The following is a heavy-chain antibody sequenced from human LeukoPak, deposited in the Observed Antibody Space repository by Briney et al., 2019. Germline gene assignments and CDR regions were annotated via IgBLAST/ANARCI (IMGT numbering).Heavy chain of an antibody. CDR1: GFTFSDYW. Sequence: GGSLRLSCAASGFTFSDYWMSWVRQAPGKGLQWVSVISGSGGSTDYADSVKGRFTISRDNSKNTLYLQMNSLRAEDTAVYYCAKGSGWYVWGQGTLVTVSS. V-gene: IGHV3-23*01. D-gene: IGHD6-19*01. CDR2: ISGSGGST. CDR3: AKGSGWYV. J-gene: IGHJ4*02.